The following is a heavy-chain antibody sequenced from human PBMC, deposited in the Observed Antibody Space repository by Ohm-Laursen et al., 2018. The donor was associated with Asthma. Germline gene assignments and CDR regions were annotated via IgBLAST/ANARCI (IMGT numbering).Heavy chain of an antibody. V-gene: IGHV3-48*02. CDR1: GFTFSFYT. CDR3: ARGSFDEYDDYPCDS. CDR2: INSDGRNM. J-gene: IGHJ4*02. Sequence: SLRLSCTASGFTFSFYTMNWVRQAPGKGLEWVSNINSDGRNMNYADSVKGRFTISRDNAKNSLYLQMDSLRDEDTAVYYCARGSFDEYDDYPCDSWGQGTLVTVSS. D-gene: IGHD4-17*01.